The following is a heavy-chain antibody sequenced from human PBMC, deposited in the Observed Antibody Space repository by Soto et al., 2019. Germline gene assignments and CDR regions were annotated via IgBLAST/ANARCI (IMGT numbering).Heavy chain of an antibody. CDR3: SIVVRAYHDYCLDV. Sequence: GGSLRLSCAASGFPFSDYYMSLIRQSPGKGLEWVSYISSSGSTIYYADSVKGRFTISRDNAKNSMYLQMNSLRAEDTAVYYCSIVVRAYHDYCLDVWRQGPLVTVSS. D-gene: IGHD2-21*01. J-gene: IGHJ6*02. CDR2: ISSSGSTI. CDR1: GFPFSDYY. V-gene: IGHV3-11*01.